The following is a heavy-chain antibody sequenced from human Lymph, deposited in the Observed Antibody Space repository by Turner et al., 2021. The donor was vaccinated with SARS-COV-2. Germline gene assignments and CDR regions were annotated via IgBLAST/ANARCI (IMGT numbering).Heavy chain of an antibody. V-gene: IGHV3-30-3*01. D-gene: IGHD1-26*01. CDR1: EFTFSNYA. CDR2: ISYDGSNK. J-gene: IGHJ4*02. Sequence: QVQLVESGGGVVQPGRSLRLSCAASEFTFSNYAMHWVRQAPGKGLEWVALISYDGSNKYYADSVKGRFTISRDNSKNTLSLQMNSLRAEDTAVYYCARGLSGNYYFFDYWGQGTLVTVSS. CDR3: ARGLSGNYYFFDY.